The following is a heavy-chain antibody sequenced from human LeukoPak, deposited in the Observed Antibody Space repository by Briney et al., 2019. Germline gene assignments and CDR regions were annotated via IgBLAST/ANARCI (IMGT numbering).Heavy chain of an antibody. J-gene: IGHJ4*02. CDR1: GFAFNTYA. Sequence: GRSLRLSCAASGFAFNTYAMHWVRQAPGQGLEWVALIWHDGSHKFYSNSVRGQFTISRDNSKNTLYLQMNGLRAEDTAVYYCARDRGYDYSAAYYFDYWGQGTLVTVSS. D-gene: IGHD5-12*01. V-gene: IGHV3-33*01. CDR2: IWHDGSHK. CDR3: ARDRGYDYSAAYYFDY.